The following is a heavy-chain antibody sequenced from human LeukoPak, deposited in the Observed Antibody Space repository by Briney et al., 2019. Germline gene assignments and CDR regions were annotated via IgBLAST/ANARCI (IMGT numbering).Heavy chain of an antibody. CDR2: IYYSGST. D-gene: IGHD3-3*01. CDR1: GSSISSYY. V-gene: IGHV4-59*01. Sequence: SETLSLTCTVSGSSISSYYWSWIRQPPGKGLEWIGYIYYSGSTNYNPSLKSRVTISVDTSKNQFSLKLSSVTAEDTAVYYCAREATPRFLEWLLSDNAPNWFDPWGQGTLVTVSS. J-gene: IGHJ5*02. CDR3: AREATPRFLEWLLSDNAPNWFDP.